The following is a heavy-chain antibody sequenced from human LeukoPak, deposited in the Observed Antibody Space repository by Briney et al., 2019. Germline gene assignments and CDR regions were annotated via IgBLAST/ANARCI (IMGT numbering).Heavy chain of an antibody. CDR2: INPNSGGT. CDR3: ARDGARYYGSGE. V-gene: IGHV1-2*02. Sequence: ASVKVSCKASGYTFTGYYMHWVRQAPGQGREWMGWINPNSGGTNYAQKFQGRVTMTRDTSISTAYMELSRLRSDDTAVYYCARDGARYYGSGEWRQGTLVTVSS. CDR1: GYTFTGYY. D-gene: IGHD3-10*01. J-gene: IGHJ4*02.